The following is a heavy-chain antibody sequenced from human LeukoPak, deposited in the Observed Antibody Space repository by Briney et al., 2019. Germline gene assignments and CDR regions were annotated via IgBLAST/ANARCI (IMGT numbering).Heavy chain of an antibody. CDR2: IYYSGTT. D-gene: IGHD4/OR15-4a*01. CDR1: GGSISSSSYY. Sequence: SETLSLTCTVSGGSISSSSYYWGWIRQHPGKGLEWIGSIYYSGTTYYNPSLKSRVIISVDTSKNQFSLKLSSVTAADTAVYYCARDRGRRLSAYGLDVWGQGTTVTVSS. V-gene: IGHV4-31*03. CDR3: ARDRGRRLSAYGLDV. J-gene: IGHJ6*02.